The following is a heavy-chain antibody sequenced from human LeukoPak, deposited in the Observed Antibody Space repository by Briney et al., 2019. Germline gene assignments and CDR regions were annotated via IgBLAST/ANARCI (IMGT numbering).Heavy chain of an antibody. V-gene: IGHV3-21*01. CDR2: ISRNSTYI. CDR1: GFTFSSYI. J-gene: IGHJ4*02. Sequence: PGGSLRLSCAASGFTFSSYIMNWVRQAPGKRLEWVASISRNSTYIHYADSVKGRFTISRDNARNSLFLQMNSLRAEDTAIYYCASDEGNYFDYWGQGTLVTVSS. CDR3: ASDEGNYFDY.